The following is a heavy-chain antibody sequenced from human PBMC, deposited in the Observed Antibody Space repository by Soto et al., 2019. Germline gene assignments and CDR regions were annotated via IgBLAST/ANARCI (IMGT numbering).Heavy chain of an antibody. CDR3: AKDRGIAVAGVHDY. D-gene: IGHD6-19*01. V-gene: IGHV3-23*01. CDR2: ISGSGGST. Sequence: GGSMRLSSAASGLTFSSYAMSWVRQAPGKGLEWVSAISGSGGSTYYADSVKGRFTISRDNSKNTLYLQMNSLRAEDTAVYYCAKDRGIAVAGVHDYWGQGTLVTVSS. CDR1: GLTFSSYA. J-gene: IGHJ4*02.